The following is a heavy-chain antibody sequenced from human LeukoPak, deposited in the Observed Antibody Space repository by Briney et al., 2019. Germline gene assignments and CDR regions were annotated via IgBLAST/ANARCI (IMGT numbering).Heavy chain of an antibody. CDR1: GGSISSYY. V-gene: IGHV4-59*08. J-gene: IGHJ3*02. Sequence: SETLSLTCTVSGGSISSYYWSWIRQPPGKGLEWIGYIYYSWSTNYNPSLESRVTISVDTSKNQFSLKLSSVTAADTAVYYCARHIKDGNDAFDIWGQGTMVTVSS. CDR2: IYYSWST. D-gene: IGHD5-24*01. CDR3: ARHIKDGNDAFDI.